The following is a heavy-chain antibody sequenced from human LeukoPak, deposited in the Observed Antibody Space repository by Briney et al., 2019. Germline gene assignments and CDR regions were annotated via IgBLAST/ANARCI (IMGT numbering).Heavy chain of an antibody. CDR3: AKTPKNYDSSGGGGFDC. V-gene: IGHV3-30-3*02. CDR2: ISYDGSNK. Sequence: GRSLRLSCAASGFTFSSYAIHWVRQAPRKGLEWVAVISYDGSNKYYADSVKGRFTISRDNSKNTLYLQMNSLRAEDTAVYYCAKTPKNYDSSGGGGFDCLGQGTLVTVSS. CDR1: GFTFSSYA. D-gene: IGHD3-16*01. J-gene: IGHJ4*02.